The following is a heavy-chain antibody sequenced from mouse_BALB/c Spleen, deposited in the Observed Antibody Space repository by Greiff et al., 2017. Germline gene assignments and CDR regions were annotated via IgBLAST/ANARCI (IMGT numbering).Heavy chain of an antibody. CDR2: ISSGSSTI. D-gene: IGHD2-14*01. CDR1: GFTFSSFG. CDR3: ARTYYRYDDAMDY. J-gene: IGHJ4*01. V-gene: IGHV5-17*02. Sequence: EVQRVESGGGLVKPGGSRKLSCAASGFTFSSFGMHWVRQAPEKGLEWVAYISSGSSTIYYADTVKGRFTISRDNPKNTLFLQMTSLRSEDTAMYYCARTYYRYDDAMDYWGQGTSVTVSS.